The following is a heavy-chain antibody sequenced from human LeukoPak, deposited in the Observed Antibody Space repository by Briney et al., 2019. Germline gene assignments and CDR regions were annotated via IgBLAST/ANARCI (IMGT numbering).Heavy chain of an antibody. CDR2: IYHSGST. CDR3: ARESHVRAMVRGDPNWFDP. CDR1: GGSISSSNW. J-gene: IGHJ5*02. Sequence: SETLSLTCAVSGGSISSSNWWSWVRQPPGKGLEWIGEIYHSGSTNYNPSLKSRVTISVDKSKNQFSLKLSSVTAADTAVYYCARESHVRAMVRGDPNWFDPWGQGTLVTVSS. D-gene: IGHD3-10*01. V-gene: IGHV4-4*02.